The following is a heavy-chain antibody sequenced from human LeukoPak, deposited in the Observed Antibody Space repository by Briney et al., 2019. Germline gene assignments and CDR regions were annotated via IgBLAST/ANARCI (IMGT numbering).Heavy chain of an antibody. CDR2: ISWNSGSI. D-gene: IGHD3-22*01. Sequence: GRSLRLSCAASGFTLDDYAMHWVRQAPGKGLEWVSGISWNSGSIGYADSVKGRFTISRDNAKNSLYLQMNSLRAEDTALYYCAKDYYYDSSGYYWAPGDYWGQGTLVTVSS. V-gene: IGHV3-9*01. CDR3: AKDYYYDSSGYYWAPGDY. CDR1: GFTLDDYA. J-gene: IGHJ4*02.